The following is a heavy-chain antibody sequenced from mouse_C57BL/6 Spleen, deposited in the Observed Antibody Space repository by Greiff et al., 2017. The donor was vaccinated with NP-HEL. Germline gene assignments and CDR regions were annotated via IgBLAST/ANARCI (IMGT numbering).Heavy chain of an antibody. CDR2: INPYNGDT. D-gene: IGHD2-4*01. CDR1: GYSFTGYF. J-gene: IGHJ2*01. V-gene: IGHV1-20*01. Sequence: VQLQQSGPELVKPGDSVKISCKASGYSFTGYFMNWVMQSHGKSLEWIGRINPYNGDTFYNQKFKGKDTLTVDKSSSTAHMELRSLTSEDSAVYYCARRDYDLYYFDYWGQGTTLTVSS. CDR3: ARRDYDLYYFDY.